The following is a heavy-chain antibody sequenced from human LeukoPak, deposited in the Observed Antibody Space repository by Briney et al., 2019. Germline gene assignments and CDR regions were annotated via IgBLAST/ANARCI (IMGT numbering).Heavy chain of an antibody. CDR2: ISYDGSNK. CDR3: AREERDGYNYYWYFDL. CDR1: GFTFSSYA. J-gene: IGHJ2*01. Sequence: GGSLRLSCAASGFTFSSYAMHWVRQAPGKGPEWVAVISYDGSNKYYADSVKGRFTISRDNSKNTLYLQMNSLRAEDTAVYYCAREERDGYNYYWYFDLWGRGTLVTVSS. D-gene: IGHD5-24*01. V-gene: IGHV3-30*04.